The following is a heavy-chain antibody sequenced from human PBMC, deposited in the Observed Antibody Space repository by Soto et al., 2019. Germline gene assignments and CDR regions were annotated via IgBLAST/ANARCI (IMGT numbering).Heavy chain of an antibody. D-gene: IGHD3-10*01. CDR2: ISGSGGST. Sequence: EVQLLESGGGLVQPGGSLRLSCAASGFTFSSYAMSWVRQAPGKGLEWVSAISGSGGSTYYADSVKGRFTISRDNSKNTLYLQMSSLRAEDTAVYYCAKVEISGAYYYYGMDVWGQGTTVTVSS. CDR3: AKVEISGAYYYYGMDV. J-gene: IGHJ6*02. CDR1: GFTFSSYA. V-gene: IGHV3-23*01.